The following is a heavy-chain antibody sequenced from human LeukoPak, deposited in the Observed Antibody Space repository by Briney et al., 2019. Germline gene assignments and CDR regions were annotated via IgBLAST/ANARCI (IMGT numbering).Heavy chain of an antibody. CDR3: ARGGDCGGTTCYDDGFDI. CDR1: RFAFSNYW. Sequence: GGSLRLSCVASRFAFSNYWMHWVRQAPGKGLVWVSRINSGGNRTNYADSVKGRFPISRDNAKNTMYLQMNSLRVEDTAVYYCARGGDCGGTTCYDDGFDIWGQGTMVTVSS. D-gene: IGHD2-2*01. CDR2: INSGGNRT. J-gene: IGHJ3*02. V-gene: IGHV3-74*01.